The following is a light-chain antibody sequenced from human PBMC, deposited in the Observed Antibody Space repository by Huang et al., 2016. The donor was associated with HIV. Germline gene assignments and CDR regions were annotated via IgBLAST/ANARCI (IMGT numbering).Light chain of an antibody. CDR1: QSLFHRNGYNY. CDR3: MQALQTPYT. V-gene: IGKV2-28*01. J-gene: IGKJ2*01. Sequence: DIVMTQSPLSLPVTPGEPASISCRSSQSLFHRNGYNYLDWYLQKPGQSPQLLIYLGSNRASGVPDRFSGSVAGTEFTLRISRAEAEDVGVYYCMQALQTPYTFGQGTKLEIK. CDR2: LGS.